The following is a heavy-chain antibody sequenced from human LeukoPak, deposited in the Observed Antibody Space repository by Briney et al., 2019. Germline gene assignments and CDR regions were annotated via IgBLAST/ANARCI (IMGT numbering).Heavy chain of an antibody. D-gene: IGHD6-19*01. CDR3: ARDSSGWYGPAPIWFDP. CDR2: INHSGST. V-gene: IGHV4-34*01. CDR1: GGSFSGYY. J-gene: IGHJ5*02. Sequence: SETLSLTCAVYGGSFSGYYWSWIRQPPGKGLEWIGEINHSGSTNYNPSLKSRVTKSVDTSKNQFSLKLSSVTAADTAVYYCARDSSGWYGPAPIWFDPWGQGTLVTVSS.